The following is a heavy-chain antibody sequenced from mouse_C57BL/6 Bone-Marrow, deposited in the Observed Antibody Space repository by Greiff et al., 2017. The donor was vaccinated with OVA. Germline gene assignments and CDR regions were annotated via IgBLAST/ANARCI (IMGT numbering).Heavy chain of an antibody. J-gene: IGHJ1*03. CDR3: TRGSYYDPYWYFDV. CDR2: INPGSGGT. V-gene: IGHV1-54*01. CDR1: GYAFTNYL. Sequence: VQLQQSGAELVRPGTSVKVSCKASGYAFTNYLIEWVKQRPGQGLEWIGVINPGSGGTNYNEKFKGKATLTADKSSSTAYMQLSSLTSEDSAVYYCTRGSYYDPYWYFDVWGTGTTVTVSS. D-gene: IGHD2-4*01.